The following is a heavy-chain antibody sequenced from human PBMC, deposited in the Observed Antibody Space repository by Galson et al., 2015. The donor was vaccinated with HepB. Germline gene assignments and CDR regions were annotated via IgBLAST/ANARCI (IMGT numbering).Heavy chain of an antibody. V-gene: IGHV5-10-1*03. Sequence: QSGAEAKKPGDSLRISLKGSGYSFTNYWISWVRQVPGKGLVWMRTIDPSDSYTHYSPSFQGPVTISVDKSISTAYLRWISLKTSDTAMYYCAGLYKVVVVDWFDPWGQGTLVTVSS. J-gene: IGHJ5*02. D-gene: IGHD2-15*01. CDR1: GYSFTNYW. CDR2: IDPSDSYT. CDR3: AGLYKVVVVDWFDP.